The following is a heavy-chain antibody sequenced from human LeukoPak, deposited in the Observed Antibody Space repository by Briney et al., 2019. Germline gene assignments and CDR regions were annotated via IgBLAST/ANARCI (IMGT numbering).Heavy chain of an antibody. CDR1: GGTFSSYA. V-gene: IGHV1-69*04. CDR2: IIPIHGIA. Sequence: ASVTVSCKASGGTFSSYAISWVRQAPGQGLEWMGRIIPIHGIANYAQKFQGRVTITADKSTSTAYMQLRSLRSEGTAVYYCARDKSSGWSREGHWFDPWGQGTLVTVSS. J-gene: IGHJ5*02. D-gene: IGHD6-19*01. CDR3: ARDKSSGWSREGHWFDP.